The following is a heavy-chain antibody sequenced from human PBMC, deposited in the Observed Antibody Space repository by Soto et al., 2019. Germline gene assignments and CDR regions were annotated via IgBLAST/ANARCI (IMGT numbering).Heavy chain of an antibody. D-gene: IGHD2-2*01. CDR1: GGTFSSYA. CDR2: IIPNSDTT. Sequence: QVQLVQSGAEVKKPGSSVKVSCKASGGTFSSYAISWVRQAPGQGLEWMGGIIPNSDTTNYAQKFQGRVTLTADASTSTAYMELSSLRSEDTAVYYCARSQGSSTSLEIYYYYYYGMDVWGQGTTVTVSS. CDR3: ARSQGSSTSLEIYYYYYYGMDV. V-gene: IGHV1-69*01. J-gene: IGHJ6*02.